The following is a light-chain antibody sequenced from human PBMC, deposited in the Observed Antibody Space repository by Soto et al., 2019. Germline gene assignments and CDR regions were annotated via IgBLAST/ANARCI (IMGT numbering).Light chain of an antibody. J-gene: IGKJ1*01. V-gene: IGKV1-39*01. CDR3: QQSYSTPPWT. CDR2: GAS. CDR1: LRISKY. Sequence: DIKLTQSPSSLSASVGDRVTITCRASLRISKYLNWYQQKPGKAPKLLIYGASTLQSGVPSRFSGSGSGTDFTLTISSLQPEDFATYFCQQSYSTPPWTFGQGTKVEIK.